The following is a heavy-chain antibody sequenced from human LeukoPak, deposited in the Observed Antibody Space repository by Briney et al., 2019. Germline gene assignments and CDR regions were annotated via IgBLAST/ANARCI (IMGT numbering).Heavy chain of an antibody. V-gene: IGHV1-2*02. D-gene: IGHD3-10*01. CDR2: INPNSGGT. CDR3: ATYYYGSGSYYRFDP. CDR1: GYTFTGYY. J-gene: IGHJ5*02. Sequence: ASVKVSCKASGYTFTGYYMHWVRQAPGQGLGWMGWINPNSGGTNYAQKFQGRVTMTRDTSISTAYMELSRLRSDDTAVYYCATYYYGSGSYYRFDPWGQGTLVTVSS.